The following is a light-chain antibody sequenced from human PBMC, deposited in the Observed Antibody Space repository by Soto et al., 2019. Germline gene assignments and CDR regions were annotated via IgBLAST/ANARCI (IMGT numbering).Light chain of an antibody. CDR3: QQSNT. J-gene: IGKJ4*01. CDR1: QSISSY. CDR2: AAS. V-gene: IGKV1-39*01. Sequence: DIQMTQSPSSLSASVGDRVTITCRASQSISSYLNWYQQKPGKAPKLLIYAASSLQSGVPSRFSDSGSGTDFTLTISSLQPEDFATYYCQQSNTFGGGTKVEIK.